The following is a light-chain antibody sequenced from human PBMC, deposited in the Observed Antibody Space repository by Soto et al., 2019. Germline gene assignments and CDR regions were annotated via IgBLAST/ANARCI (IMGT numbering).Light chain of an antibody. CDR3: ATWHAGLNGWV. CDR1: SSNIGAYYD. J-gene: IGLJ3*02. V-gene: IGLV1-40*01. Sequence: QSVLTQPPSVSGAPGQRVTISCTGTSSNIGAYYDVNWYQIVPGKAPKLLISRNNNRPSGVPDRFSGSKSDTSASLAITGLQSEDEAEYYCATWHAGLNGWVFGGGTKLTVL. CDR2: RNN.